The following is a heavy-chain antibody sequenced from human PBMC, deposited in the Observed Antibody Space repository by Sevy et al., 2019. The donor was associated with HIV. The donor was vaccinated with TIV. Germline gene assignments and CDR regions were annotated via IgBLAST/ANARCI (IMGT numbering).Heavy chain of an antibody. D-gene: IGHD2-2*01. CDR1: GYTFTSYA. Sequence: ASVKVSCKASGYTFTSYAMHWVRQAPGQRLEWMGWINAGNGNTKYSQKFQGRVTITRDTSASTAYMELSSLRSEDTAMYYCARVVVPAANNNYYYCGMDVWGQGTTVTVSS. CDR2: INAGNGNT. J-gene: IGHJ6*02. CDR3: ARVVVPAANNNYYYCGMDV. V-gene: IGHV1-3*01.